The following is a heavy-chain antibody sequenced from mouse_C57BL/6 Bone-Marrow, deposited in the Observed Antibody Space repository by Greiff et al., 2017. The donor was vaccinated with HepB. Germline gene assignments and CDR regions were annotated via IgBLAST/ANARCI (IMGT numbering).Heavy chain of an antibody. D-gene: IGHD2-2*01. CDR1: GYTFTDYE. J-gene: IGHJ1*03. V-gene: IGHV1-15*01. CDR2: IDPETGGT. CDR3: FYGYDGYWYFDV. Sequence: QVQLQQSGAELVRPGASVTLSCKASGYTFTDYEMHWVKQTPVHGLEWIGAIDPETGGTAYNQKFTGKAILTADKSSSTAYMELRSLTSADSAVYYCFYGYDGYWYFDVWGTGTTVTVSS.